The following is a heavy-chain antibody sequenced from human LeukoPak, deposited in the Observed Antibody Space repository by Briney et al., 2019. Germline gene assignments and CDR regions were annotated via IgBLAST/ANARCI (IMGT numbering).Heavy chain of an antibody. CDR2: ISSSSRYI. CDR1: GFTFSSYS. Sequence: PGGSLRLSCAASGFTFSSYSMNWVRQAPGKGLEWVSSISSSSRYIYYADSVKGRFTISRDNAKNSLYLQMNSLRVEDTAVYYCARDWGSETARETRPPDNWGQGTLVTVS. J-gene: IGHJ4*02. V-gene: IGHV3-21*01. CDR3: ARDWGSETARETRPPDN. D-gene: IGHD3-16*01.